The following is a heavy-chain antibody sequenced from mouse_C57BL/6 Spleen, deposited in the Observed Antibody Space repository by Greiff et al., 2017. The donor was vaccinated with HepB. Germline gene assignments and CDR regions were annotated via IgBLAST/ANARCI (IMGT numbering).Heavy chain of an antibody. Sequence: EVKVVESGPGMVKPSQSLSLTCTVTGYSITSGYDWHWIRHFPGNKLEWMGYISYSGSTNYNPSLKSRISITHDTSKNHFFLKLNSVTTEDTATYYCARDDGYYVAMDCWGQGTSVTVSS. D-gene: IGHD2-3*01. CDR3: ARDDGYYVAMDC. CDR1: GYSITSGYD. CDR2: ISYSGST. J-gene: IGHJ4*01. V-gene: IGHV3-1*01.